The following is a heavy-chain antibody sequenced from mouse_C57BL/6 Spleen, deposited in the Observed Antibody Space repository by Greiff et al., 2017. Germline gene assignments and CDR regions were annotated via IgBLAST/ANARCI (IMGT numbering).Heavy chain of an antibody. Sequence: EVKLVESGGGLVKPGGSLKLSCAASGFTFSDYGMHWVRQAPEKGLEWVAYISSGSSTIYYADTVKGRYTISRDNAKNTLFLQMTSLRSEDTAMYYCAKIYYGSYYAMDYWGQGTSVTVSS. D-gene: IGHD2-1*01. J-gene: IGHJ4*01. CDR2: ISSGSSTI. V-gene: IGHV5-17*01. CDR3: AKIYYGSYYAMDY. CDR1: GFTFSDYG.